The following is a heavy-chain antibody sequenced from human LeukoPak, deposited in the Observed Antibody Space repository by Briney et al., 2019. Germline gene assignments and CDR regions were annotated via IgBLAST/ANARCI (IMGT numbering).Heavy chain of an antibody. V-gene: IGHV3-30*03. D-gene: IGHD3-10*01. CDR3: VRDPAFGELLSCFDY. CDR1: GFTFKVAW. Sequence: GGSLRLSCAGSGFTFKVAWMSWVRQAPGKGLEWVAVISPDGSSTYYADSVKGRFTISRDNSKNTLYLQLNSLRAEDTAVYSCVRDPAFGELLSCFDYWGQGTLVTVSS. J-gene: IGHJ4*02. CDR2: ISPDGSST.